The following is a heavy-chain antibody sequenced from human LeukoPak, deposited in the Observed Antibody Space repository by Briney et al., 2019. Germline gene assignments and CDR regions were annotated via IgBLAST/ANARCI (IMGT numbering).Heavy chain of an antibody. CDR3: ARDGYSYGYRAFDI. D-gene: IGHD5-18*01. CDR1: GFTFSSYS. CDR2: ISSSSSYI. Sequence: PGGSLRLSCAASGFTFSSYSMNWVRQAPGKGLDWVSSISSSSSYIYYADSVKGRFTISRDNAKNSLYLQMNSLRAEDTAVYYCARDGYSYGYRAFDIWGQGTMVTLSS. J-gene: IGHJ3*02. V-gene: IGHV3-21*01.